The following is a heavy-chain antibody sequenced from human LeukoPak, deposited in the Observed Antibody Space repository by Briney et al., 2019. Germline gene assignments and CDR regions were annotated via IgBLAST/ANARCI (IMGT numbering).Heavy chain of an antibody. D-gene: IGHD5-12*01. CDR3: AKARYSGYAFDAFDM. CDR2: ISGGGGST. J-gene: IGHJ3*02. Sequence: GGSLRLSCAASGFTFNNYAMTWVRQAPGKGLEWVSVISGGGGSTFYADSVKGRFTISRDNSKNTLYLQMNSLRAEDTAVYYCAKARYSGYAFDAFDMWGQGTMVSVSS. V-gene: IGHV3-23*01. CDR1: GFTFNNYA.